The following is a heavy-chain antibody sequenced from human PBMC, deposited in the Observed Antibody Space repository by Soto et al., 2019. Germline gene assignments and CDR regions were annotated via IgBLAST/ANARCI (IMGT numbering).Heavy chain of an antibody. CDR1: GFTFSSYG. V-gene: IGHV3-33*06. Sequence: QVQLVESGRGVVQPGTSLRLSCATSGFTFSSYGMYWVRQAPGKGLEWVAVIWYEGANEYYADSVKGRFTISRDNSKNTLYLQMNSLRAEDTAIYYCAKVVGHRWSYYFHFWGQVNLATVSS. CDR2: IWYEGANE. D-gene: IGHD2-8*01. CDR3: AKVVGHRWSYYFHF. J-gene: IGHJ4*02.